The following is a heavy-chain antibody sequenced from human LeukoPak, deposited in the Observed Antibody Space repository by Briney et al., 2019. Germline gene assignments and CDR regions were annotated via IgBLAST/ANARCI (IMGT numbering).Heavy chain of an antibody. Sequence: PGGSLRLSCAASGFTFSSYGMHWVRQAPGKGLEWVAFIRYDGSNKYYADSVKGRFTISRDNSKNTLYLQMDSLRAEDTAVYYCAKEGSGYYYYYYMDVWGKGTTVTISS. CDR2: IRYDGSNK. CDR3: AKEGSGYYYYYYMDV. V-gene: IGHV3-30*02. CDR1: GFTFSSYG. D-gene: IGHD2-15*01. J-gene: IGHJ6*03.